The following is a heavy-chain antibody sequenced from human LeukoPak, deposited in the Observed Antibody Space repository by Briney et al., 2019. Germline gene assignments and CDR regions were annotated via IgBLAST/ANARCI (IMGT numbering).Heavy chain of an antibody. V-gene: IGHV3-23*01. Sequence: GGSLRLSCAASGFTFSSYAMSWVRQAPGKGLEWVSGISGSGGSTYYADSVKGRFTISRDNSKNTLYLQMNSLRAEDTAVYYCAEDRHPYSSSWFPCWGQGTLVTVSS. CDR2: ISGSGGST. J-gene: IGHJ4*02. D-gene: IGHD6-13*01. CDR3: AEDRHPYSSSWFPC. CDR1: GFTFSSYA.